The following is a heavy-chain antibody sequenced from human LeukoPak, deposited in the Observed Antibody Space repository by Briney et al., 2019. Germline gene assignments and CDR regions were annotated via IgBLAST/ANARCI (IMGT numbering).Heavy chain of an antibody. CDR2: IYHSGST. D-gene: IGHD3-10*01. V-gene: IGHV4-38-2*02. J-gene: IGHJ6*03. Sequence: SETLSLTCTVSGYSISSGYYWGWIRQPPGKGLEWIGSIYHSGSTYYNPSLKSRVTISVDTSENQFSLKLSSVTAADTAVYYCARTTMVRGTYYMDVWGKGTTVTISS. CDR1: GYSISSGYY. CDR3: ARTTMVRGTYYMDV.